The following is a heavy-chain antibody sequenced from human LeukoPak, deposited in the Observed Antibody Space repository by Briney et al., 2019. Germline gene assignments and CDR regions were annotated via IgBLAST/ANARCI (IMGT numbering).Heavy chain of an antibody. Sequence: GGSLRLSCAASGSTFSSYWMSWVRQAPGKGLEWVANINQDVSAKYYVDSVKGRFAISRDNAKSSVYLQMNSLRVEDTAVYYCARVGWSGWPLENWGQGTLVTVSS. CDR1: GSTFSSYW. J-gene: IGHJ4*02. D-gene: IGHD6-19*01. V-gene: IGHV3-7*01. CDR2: INQDVSAK. CDR3: ARVGWSGWPLEN.